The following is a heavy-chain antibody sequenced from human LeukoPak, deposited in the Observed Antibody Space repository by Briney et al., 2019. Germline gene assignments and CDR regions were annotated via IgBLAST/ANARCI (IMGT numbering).Heavy chain of an antibody. Sequence: GGSLRLSCAASGFTFSSYEMHWVRQAPGKGLEWVSHISPSGNIKYYADSVRGRFTISRDNAKNSLYLQMNSLRAEDTAVYYCARGRWFDPWGQGTLVTVSS. V-gene: IGHV3-48*03. CDR1: GFTFSSYE. CDR3: ARGRWFDP. J-gene: IGHJ5*02. CDR2: ISPSGNIK.